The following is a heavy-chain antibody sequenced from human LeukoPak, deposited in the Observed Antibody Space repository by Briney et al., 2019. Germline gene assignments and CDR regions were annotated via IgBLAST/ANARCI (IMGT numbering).Heavy chain of an antibody. Sequence: SETLSLTCAVYGGSFSGYYWSWIRQPPGKGLEWIGEINHSGSTNYNPSLKSRVTISVDTSKNQFSLKLSSVTAADTAVYYCARGRYCSSTSCYPSYYFDYWGQGTLVTVSS. CDR3: ARGRYCSSTSCYPSYYFDY. CDR1: GGSFSGYY. D-gene: IGHD2-2*01. V-gene: IGHV4-34*01. CDR2: INHSGST. J-gene: IGHJ4*02.